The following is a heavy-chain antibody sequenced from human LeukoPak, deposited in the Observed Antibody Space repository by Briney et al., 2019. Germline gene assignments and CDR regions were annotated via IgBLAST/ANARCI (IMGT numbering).Heavy chain of an antibody. Sequence: GGSLRLSCAASGFTFSSYGMHWVRQAPGKGLEWVAVISHDGSSEYYADSVKGRFTISRDNSKNTLYLQMNSLRAEDTAVYYCAKDRRGYYSNYLPTRGAFDIWGQGTMVTVSS. CDR3: AKDRRGYYSNYLPTRGAFDI. J-gene: IGHJ3*02. CDR2: ISHDGSSE. CDR1: GFTFSSYG. D-gene: IGHD4-11*01. V-gene: IGHV3-30*18.